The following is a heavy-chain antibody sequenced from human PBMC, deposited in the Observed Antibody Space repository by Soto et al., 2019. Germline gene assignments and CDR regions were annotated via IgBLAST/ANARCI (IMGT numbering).Heavy chain of an antibody. Sequence: EVQVVESGGGLIQPGGSLRLSCAVSGFSVSNNYMGWVRLAPGKGLEWVSFLYSVGSTYYTDSVKGRFTISRDTSQNTVHLKMNSLRAEDTAVYYCGRARPPGWEIRGGYFDSWGQGTLVTVSS. CDR3: GRARPPGWEIRGGYFDS. V-gene: IGHV3-53*01. D-gene: IGHD1-26*01. CDR1: GFSVSNNY. CDR2: LYSVGST. J-gene: IGHJ4*02.